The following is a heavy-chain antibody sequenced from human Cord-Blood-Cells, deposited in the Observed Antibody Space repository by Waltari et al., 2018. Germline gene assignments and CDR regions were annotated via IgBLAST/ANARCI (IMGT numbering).Heavy chain of an antibody. CDR3: ATAFPGIAAAGTEYFQH. V-gene: IGHV4-34*01. Sequence: QVQLQQWGPGLLKPSETLSLTCAVYGGSFSGYYWSWIRQPPGKGLEWIGEINHSGSTNYNPSLKSRVTISVDTSKNQFSLKLSSVTASDTAVYYCATAFPGIAAAGTEYFQHWGQGTLVTVSS. CDR1: GGSFSGYY. J-gene: IGHJ1*01. D-gene: IGHD6-13*01. CDR2: INHSGST.